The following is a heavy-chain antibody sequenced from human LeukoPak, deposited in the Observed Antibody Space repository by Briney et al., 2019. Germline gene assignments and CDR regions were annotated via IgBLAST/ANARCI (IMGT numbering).Heavy chain of an antibody. J-gene: IGHJ4*02. D-gene: IGHD2-2*01. CDR3: AKDLAYSSTSLDY. V-gene: IGHV3-21*01. CDR2: ISSSSSYI. CDR1: GFTFSSYS. Sequence: GGSLRLSCAASGFTFSSYSMNWVRQAPGKGLEWVSSISSSSSYIYYADSVKGRFTISRDNAKNSLYLQMNSLRAEDTAVYYCAKDLAYSSTSLDYWGQGTLVTVSS.